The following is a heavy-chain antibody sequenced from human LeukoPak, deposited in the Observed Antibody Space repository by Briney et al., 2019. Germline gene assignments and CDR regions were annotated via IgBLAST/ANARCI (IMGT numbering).Heavy chain of an antibody. CDR2: MNPNSGNT. J-gene: IGHJ6*03. Sequence: ASVKVSCKASGYTFTSYDINWVRQATGQGLEWMGWMNPNSGNTSYAQKFQGRVTMTRNTSTSTAYMELSSLRSEDTAVYYCARGRLGSYYYYMDVWGKGTTVTISS. CDR3: ARGRLGSYYYYMDV. D-gene: IGHD3-10*01. CDR1: GYTFTSYD. V-gene: IGHV1-8*01.